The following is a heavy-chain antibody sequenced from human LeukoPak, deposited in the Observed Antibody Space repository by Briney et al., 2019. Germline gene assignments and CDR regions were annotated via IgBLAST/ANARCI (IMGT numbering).Heavy chain of an antibody. CDR1: GGAISNTSYY. D-gene: IGHD2-15*01. Sequence: SETLSLTCTVSGGAISNTSYYWAWIRQPPGKGLEYIGNIYYTGTAYSNPSLKSRITVSVDTSTNQFSLKLSSVTAADTAVYYCARHSGTYGFDYWAQGTLVTVSS. CDR2: IYYTGTA. CDR3: ARHSGTYGFDY. J-gene: IGHJ4*02. V-gene: IGHV4-39*01.